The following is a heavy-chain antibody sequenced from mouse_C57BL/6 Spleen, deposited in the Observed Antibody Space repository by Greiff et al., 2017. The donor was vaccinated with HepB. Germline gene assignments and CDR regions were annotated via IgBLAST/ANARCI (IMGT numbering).Heavy chain of an antibody. V-gene: IGHV5-17*01. Sequence: EVKVEESGGGLVKPGGSLKLSCAASGFTFSDYGMHWVRQAPEKGLEWVAYISSGSSTIYYADTVKGRFTISRDNAKNTLFLQMTSLRSEDTAMYYCAKPYGNYRSYYAMDYWGQGTSVTVSS. CDR2: ISSGSSTI. D-gene: IGHD2-1*01. J-gene: IGHJ4*01. CDR1: GFTFSDYG. CDR3: AKPYGNYRSYYAMDY.